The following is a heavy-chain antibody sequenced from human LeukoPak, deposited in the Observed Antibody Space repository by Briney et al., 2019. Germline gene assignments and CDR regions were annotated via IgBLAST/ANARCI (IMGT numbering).Heavy chain of an antibody. CDR2: INHSGST. Sequence: PSETLSLTCAVYGGSFSGYYWSWIRQPPGKGLEWIGEINHSGSTNYNPSLKSRVTISVDTSKNQFSLKLSSVTAADTAVYYCARRRRDRIQLFVQPYYYYMDVWGKGTTVTISS. D-gene: IGHD5-18*01. CDR1: GGSFSGYY. CDR3: ARRRRDRIQLFVQPYYYYMDV. J-gene: IGHJ6*03. V-gene: IGHV4-34*01.